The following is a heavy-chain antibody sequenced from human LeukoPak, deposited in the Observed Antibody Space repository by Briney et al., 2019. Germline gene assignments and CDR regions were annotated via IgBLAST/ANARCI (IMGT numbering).Heavy chain of an antibody. J-gene: IGHJ4*02. V-gene: IGHV5-51*01. CDR3: ARLINGGSGFDY. CDR1: GYSFTTYW. CDR2: IYPADSDT. Sequence: GESLKISCXGSGYSFTTYWIAWVRQMPGKGLEWMGIIYPADSDTKYSPSFQGQVTISADKSISTAYLQWSSLKASDTAMYYCARLINGGSGFDYWGQGTLLTVSS. D-gene: IGHD2-15*01.